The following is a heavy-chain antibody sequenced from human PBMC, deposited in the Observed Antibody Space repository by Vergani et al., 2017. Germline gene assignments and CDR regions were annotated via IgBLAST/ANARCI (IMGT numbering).Heavy chain of an antibody. J-gene: IGHJ4*02. Sequence: EVQLLESGGGLVQPGGSLTLSCAASGFTFSSYAMNWVRQAPGKGLEWVSGSIRDSTYYAASVKGRFTISRDNSKNTMYLQMNSLSAEDTAVYYCAKGLIQLIAIFGVAPPPSFDYWGEGPLVTVSS. CDR1: GFTFSSYA. D-gene: IGHD3-3*01. CDR2: SIRDST. CDR3: AKGLIQLIAIFGVAPPPSFDY. V-gene: IGHV3-23*01.